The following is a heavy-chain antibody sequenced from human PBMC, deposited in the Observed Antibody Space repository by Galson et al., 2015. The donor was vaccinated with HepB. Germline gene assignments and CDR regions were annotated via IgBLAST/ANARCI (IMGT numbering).Heavy chain of an antibody. CDR2: INGRGPTR. D-gene: IGHD3-16*01. CDR3: VKEGYWFGGDWFDP. CDR1: GFIFRHHA. J-gene: IGHJ5*02. V-gene: IGHV3-23*01. Sequence: SLRLSCAGSGFIFRHHAMAWIRQAPGKGLEWVSGINGRGPTRSYSDAAKGRFSISRDNSKDTVFLQMDNLRAEDTAVYYCVKEGYWFGGDWFDPWCQGALVTVS.